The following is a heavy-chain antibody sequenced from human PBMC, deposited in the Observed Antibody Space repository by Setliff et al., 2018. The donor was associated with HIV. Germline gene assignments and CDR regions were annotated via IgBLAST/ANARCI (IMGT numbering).Heavy chain of an antibody. V-gene: IGHV1-18*01. CDR3: TRGGHSGAFLDAFDI. Sequence: ASVKVSCKASGYSFTSYGLSWVRQAPGQGLEWMGSITTYNGGTNYAQKFQGRVTMTTDTSTSTAYMELRSLRSDDTAVYYCTRGGHSGAFLDAFDIWGQGTMVTVSS. CDR1: GYSFTSYG. CDR2: ITTYNGGT. J-gene: IGHJ3*02. D-gene: IGHD1-26*01.